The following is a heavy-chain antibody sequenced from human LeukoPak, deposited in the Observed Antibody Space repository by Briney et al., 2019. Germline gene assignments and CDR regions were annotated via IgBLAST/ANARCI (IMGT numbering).Heavy chain of an antibody. CDR2: ISYAGTNK. J-gene: IGHJ4*01. Sequence: GGSLRLSCAASGFTFSSYGMHWGRQAPGKGLEWVAVISYAGTNKYYAVSVKGRLTISRDNSQNTLYLEMTSLRAADTAIYYCAKAFGHAYTYTDYWGHGTLVTVSS. V-gene: IGHV3-30*18. D-gene: IGHD3/OR15-3a*01. CDR1: GFTFSSYG. CDR3: AKAFGHAYTYTDY.